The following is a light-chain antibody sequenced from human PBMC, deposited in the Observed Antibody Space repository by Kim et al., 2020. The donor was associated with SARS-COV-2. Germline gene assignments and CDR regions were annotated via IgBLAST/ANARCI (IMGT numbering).Light chain of an antibody. V-gene: IGLV3-21*01. CDR2: YDS. CDR3: QGGESSRDLPV. J-gene: IGLJ3*02. Sequence: SYELTQPPSVSVAPGKTARITCGGNNIGSKSVHWYQQKPGQAPVLVIYYDSDRPSGIPDRSSGSNPGTTATLPITGAEAGDEAAYSCQGGESSRDLPVF. CDR1: NIGSKS.